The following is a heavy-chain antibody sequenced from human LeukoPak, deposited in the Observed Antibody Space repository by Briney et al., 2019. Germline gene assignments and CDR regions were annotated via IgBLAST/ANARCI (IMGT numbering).Heavy chain of an antibody. V-gene: IGHV4-59*01. D-gene: IGHD6-13*01. Sequence: SETLSLTCTVSGGSISTYYWSWIRQPPGKGLEWIGYIYYSGSTNYNPSLKSRVTISVDTSKNQFSLKLSSVTAADTAVYYCARDYKAAAEAFDIWGQGTMVTVSS. CDR2: IYYSGST. J-gene: IGHJ3*02. CDR1: GGSISTYY. CDR3: ARDYKAAAEAFDI.